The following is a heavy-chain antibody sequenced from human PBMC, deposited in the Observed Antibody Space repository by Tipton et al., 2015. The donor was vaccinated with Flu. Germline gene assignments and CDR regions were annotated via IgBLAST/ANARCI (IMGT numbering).Heavy chain of an antibody. Sequence: QSGAEVKKPGSSVKVSCKASGGTFSSYAISWVRQAPGQGLEWMGGIIPIFGTANYAQKFQGRVTITADKSTSTAYMELSSLRSEDTAVYYCARGVQLDLKVSYYYYMDVWGKGTTVTVSS. J-gene: IGHJ6*03. CDR2: IIPIFGTA. CDR1: GGTFSSYA. V-gene: IGHV1-69*06. D-gene: IGHD1-1*01. CDR3: ARGVQLDLKVSYYYYMDV.